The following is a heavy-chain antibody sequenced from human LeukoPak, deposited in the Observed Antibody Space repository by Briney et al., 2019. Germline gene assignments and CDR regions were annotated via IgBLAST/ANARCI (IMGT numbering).Heavy chain of an antibody. D-gene: IGHD6-13*01. CDR1: GYTFTSYA. J-gene: IGHJ5*02. CDR2: INAGNGNT. Sequence: ASVKVSCKASGYTFTSYAMHWVRQAPGQRLEWMGWINAGNGNTKYSQKFQGRVTITRDTSASTAYMELSSLRSEDTAVYYCARAQPLSAAAGTRFDPWGQGTLVTVSS. V-gene: IGHV1-3*01. CDR3: ARAQPLSAAAGTRFDP.